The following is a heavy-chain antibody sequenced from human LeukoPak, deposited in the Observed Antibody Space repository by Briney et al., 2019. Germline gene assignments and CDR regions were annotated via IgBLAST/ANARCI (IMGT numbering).Heavy chain of an antibody. V-gene: IGHV1-69*13. Sequence: SVKVSCKASGGTFSSYAISWVRQAPGQGLEWMGGIIPIFGTANYAQKFQGRVTITADESTSTAYMELSSLRSEDTAVYYCARGLIQEVFFDYWGQGTLVTVSS. D-gene: IGHD2-21*01. CDR2: IIPIFGTA. CDR3: ARGLIQEVFFDY. CDR1: GGTFSSYA. J-gene: IGHJ4*02.